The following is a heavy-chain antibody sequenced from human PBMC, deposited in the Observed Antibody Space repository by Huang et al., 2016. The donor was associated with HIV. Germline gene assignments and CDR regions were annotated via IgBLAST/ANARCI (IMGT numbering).Heavy chain of an antibody. D-gene: IGHD3-9*01. J-gene: IGHJ4*02. CDR2: ISGNGSKT. Sequence: AASGFIFNDYAMSWVRQAPGKGLEWVAEISGNGSKTYYAESVKGVFTISRDKSKNTVYLQMNGLRVEDTAVYYCGKVKEANFDWLGGGDYWGQGTLVPVST. V-gene: IGHV3-23*01. CDR3: GKVKEANFDWLGGGDY. CDR1: GFIFNDYA.